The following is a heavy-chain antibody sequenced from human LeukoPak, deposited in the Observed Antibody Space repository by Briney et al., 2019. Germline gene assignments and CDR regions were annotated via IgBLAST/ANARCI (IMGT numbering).Heavy chain of an antibody. V-gene: IGHV3-7*03. CDR1: GFTFSSNW. CDR2: IKPDGSAG. CDR3: ARGAGYNYPYYFDY. J-gene: IGHJ4*02. D-gene: IGHD5-24*01. Sequence: PGGSLRLSCATSGFTFSSNWMSWVRHVPGRGLDWVANIKPDGSAGYYAASVKGRFTVSRDNAKNSLYLQMNSLRVEDTAVYYCARGAGYNYPYYFDYWGQGTLVTVSS.